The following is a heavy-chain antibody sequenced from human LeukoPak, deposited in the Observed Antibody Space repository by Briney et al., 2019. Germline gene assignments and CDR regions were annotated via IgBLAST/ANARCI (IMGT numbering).Heavy chain of an antibody. D-gene: IGHD3-3*01. J-gene: IGHJ5*02. CDR1: GYPFTNYG. CDR2: ISAYNGNT. CDR3: ARVDAREPITIFVPTRGNWFDP. V-gene: IGHV1-18*01. Sequence: ASVKVSCKTSGYPFTNYGITWVRQAPGQGLEWMGWISAYNGNTNYAQKLLGRVTLTTGTSTSTAYMDLRSLRSDDTAVYYCARVDAREPITIFVPTRGNWFDPWGQGTLVTVSS.